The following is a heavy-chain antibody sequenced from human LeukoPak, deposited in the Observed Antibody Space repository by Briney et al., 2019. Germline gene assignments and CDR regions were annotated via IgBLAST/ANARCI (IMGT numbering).Heavy chain of an antibody. CDR1: GGSISSSNW. CDR2: ITYSGST. J-gene: IGHJ4*02. V-gene: IGHV4-4*02. Sequence: SSETLSLTCAVSGGSISSSNWWSWVRPPPGKGLEWIGEITYSGSTNYNPSLKSRVTISVDTSKNQFSLNLNSVTAADTAVYYCARDFMHWGQGISVTVSS. D-gene: IGHD3-16*01. CDR3: ARDFMH.